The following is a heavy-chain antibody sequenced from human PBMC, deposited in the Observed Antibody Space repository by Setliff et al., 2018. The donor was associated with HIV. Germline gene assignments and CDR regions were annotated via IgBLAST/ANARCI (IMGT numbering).Heavy chain of an antibody. V-gene: IGHV1-24*01. J-gene: IGHJ6*03. CDR3: ARGLAVAGKSYYSYYYMDV. CDR1: GYTLTDLS. D-gene: IGHD6-19*01. Sequence: ASVKVSCKVSGYTLTDLSMHWVRQAPGKGLEWMGSFDPEDGETTYAQKFQGRVTMTEDTSTDTAYMELSSLRSEDTAVYYCARGLAVAGKSYYSYYYMDVWGKGTTVTVSS. CDR2: FDPEDGET.